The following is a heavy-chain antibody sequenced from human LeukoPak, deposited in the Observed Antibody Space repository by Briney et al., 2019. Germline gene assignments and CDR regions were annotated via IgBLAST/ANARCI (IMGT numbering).Heavy chain of an antibody. V-gene: IGHV1-8*03. CDR3: ARDQGGSCCAEYFQH. D-gene: IGHD2-15*01. CDR1: GYTFTSYD. Sequence: ASVKVSCKASGYTFTSYDINWVRQATGQGLEWMGWMNPNSGNTGYAQKFQGRVTITRNTSISTAYMELSSLRSEDTAVYYCARDQGGSCCAEYFQHWGQGTLVTVSS. CDR2: MNPNSGNT. J-gene: IGHJ1*01.